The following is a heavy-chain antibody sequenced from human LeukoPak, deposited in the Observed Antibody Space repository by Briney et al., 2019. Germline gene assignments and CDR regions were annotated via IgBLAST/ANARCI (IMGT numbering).Heavy chain of an antibody. CDR2: INWNNGGI. Sequence: PGTSLRLSRVASGFTFADHAMHWVRRAPGQGLEWVTGINWNNGGIVYAASVRGRFTVSRDNAKNTLYLQMNRLGPEDTAFYYCARDDYDTLGYNFHYWGQGTLVTVSS. J-gene: IGHJ4*02. V-gene: IGHV3-9*01. CDR3: ARDDYDTLGYNFHY. D-gene: IGHD3-9*01. CDR1: GFTFADHA.